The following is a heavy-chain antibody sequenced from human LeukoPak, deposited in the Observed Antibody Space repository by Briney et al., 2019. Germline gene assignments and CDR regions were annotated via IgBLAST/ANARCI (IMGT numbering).Heavy chain of an antibody. J-gene: IGHJ4*02. V-gene: IGHV4-34*01. CDR1: GGSFSGYY. CDR3: ARSMLYYDYVWGSYPRGPFDY. CDR2: INHSGST. D-gene: IGHD3-16*02. Sequence: SETLSLTCAVYGGSFSGYYCSWIRQPPGKGLEWIGEINHSGSTNYNPSLKSRVTISVDTSKNQFSLKLSSVTAADTAVYYCARSMLYYDYVWGSYPRGPFDYWGQGTLVTVSS.